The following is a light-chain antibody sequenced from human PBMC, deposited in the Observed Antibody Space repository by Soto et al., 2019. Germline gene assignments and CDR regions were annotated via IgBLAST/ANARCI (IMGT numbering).Light chain of an antibody. CDR2: DVS. Sequence: QSALTQPASVSGSPGQSITISCTGTSSDVGGYNYVSWYQQHPGTAPKPMIYDVSNRPSGVSNRFSGSKSGNTASLTISGLQAEDEADYYCSSYTSSSTQVFGGGTKMTVL. J-gene: IGLJ2*01. CDR1: SSDVGGYNY. V-gene: IGLV2-14*01. CDR3: SSYTSSSTQV.